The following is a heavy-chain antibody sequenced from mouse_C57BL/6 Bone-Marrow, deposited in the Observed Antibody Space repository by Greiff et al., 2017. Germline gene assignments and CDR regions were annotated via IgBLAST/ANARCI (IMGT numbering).Heavy chain of an antibody. V-gene: IGHV1-55*01. Sequence: VKLQESGAELVKPGASVKMSCKASGYTFTSYWITWVKQRPGQGLEWIGDIYPGSGSTNYNEKFKSKATLTVDTSSSTAYMQLSSLTSEDSAVYYCARWFTTVGDYWGQGTTLTVSS. CDR3: ARWFTTVGDY. CDR1: GYTFTSYW. J-gene: IGHJ2*01. CDR2: IYPGSGST. D-gene: IGHD1-1*01.